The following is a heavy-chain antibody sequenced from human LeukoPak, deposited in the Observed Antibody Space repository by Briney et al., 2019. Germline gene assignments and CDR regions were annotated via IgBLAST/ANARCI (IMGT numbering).Heavy chain of an antibody. CDR1: GGTFSSYA. V-gene: IGHV1-69*05. J-gene: IGHJ6*03. D-gene: IGHD2-15*01. CDR3: ARDAQGYCSGGSCYANYYYYYMDV. CDR2: IIPIFGTA. Sequence: SVKVSCKASGGTFSSYAISWVRQAPGQGLEWMGGIIPIFGTANYAQKFQGRVTITTDESTSTAYMELSSLRSEDTAVYYCARDAQGYCSGGSCYANYYYYYMDVWGKGTTVTVPS.